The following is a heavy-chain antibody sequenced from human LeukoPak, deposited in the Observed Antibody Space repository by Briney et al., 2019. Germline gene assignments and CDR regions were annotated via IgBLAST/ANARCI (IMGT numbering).Heavy chain of an antibody. Sequence: PGGSLRLSCAASGLTFDDYAMHWVRQAPGKGLEWVSGISWNSGSIGYADSVKGRFTISRDNAKNSLYLQMNSLRAEDTALYYCAKVISACSSTSCYRDAFDIWGQGTMVTVSS. V-gene: IGHV3-9*01. CDR2: ISWNSGSI. CDR3: AKVISACSSTSCYRDAFDI. D-gene: IGHD2-2*01. J-gene: IGHJ3*02. CDR1: GLTFDDYA.